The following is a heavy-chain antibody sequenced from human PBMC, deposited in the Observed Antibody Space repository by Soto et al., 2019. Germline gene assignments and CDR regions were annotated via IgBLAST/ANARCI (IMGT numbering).Heavy chain of an antibody. CDR3: AREATVPPSPPFPNWFDP. D-gene: IGHD2-2*01. CDR2: INPSGGST. V-gene: IGHV1-46*01. CDR1: GYTFTSYY. Sequence: QVQLVQSGAEVKKPGASVKVSCKASGYTFTSYYMHWVRQAPGQGLECMGIINPSGGSTSYAQKFQGRVTMTRDTSTSTVYMELSSLRSEDTAVYYCAREATVPPSPPFPNWFDPWGQGPLVTVSS. J-gene: IGHJ5*02.